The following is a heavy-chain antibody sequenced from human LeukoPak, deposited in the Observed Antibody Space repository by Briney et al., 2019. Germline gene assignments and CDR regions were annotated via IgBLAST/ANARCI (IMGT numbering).Heavy chain of an antibody. CDR1: GGSISSGGYY. CDR2: IYYSGST. J-gene: IGHJ6*02. V-gene: IGHV4-31*03. CDR3: ARGEIVGATPGYYGMDV. D-gene: IGHD1-26*01. Sequence: SETLSLTCTVSGGSISSGGYYWSWIRQHPGKGLEWFGYIYYSGSTYYNPTLKIRVTISVDTSKNQFSLKLSSVTAADTAVYYCARGEIVGATPGYYGMDVWGQGTTVTVSS.